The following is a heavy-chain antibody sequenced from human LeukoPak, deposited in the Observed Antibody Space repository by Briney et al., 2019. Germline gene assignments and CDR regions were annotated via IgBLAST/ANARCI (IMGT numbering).Heavy chain of an antibody. CDR3: ARDGSGHYGFDY. J-gene: IGHJ4*02. D-gene: IGHD3-3*01. CDR1: GFTFSSYS. Sequence: GGSLRLSCAASGFTFSSYSMNWVRQAPGKGLGWVSSISSSSSSIYYADSVKGRLTISRDNAKNSLYLQVNSLRAEDTAVYYCARDGSGHYGFDYWGQGTLGTVSS. V-gene: IGHV3-21*01. CDR2: ISSSSSSI.